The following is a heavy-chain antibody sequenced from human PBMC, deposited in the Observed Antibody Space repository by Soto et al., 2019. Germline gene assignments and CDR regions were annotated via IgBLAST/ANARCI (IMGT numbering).Heavy chain of an antibody. Sequence: QVQLVQSGAEVKKPGSSVKVSCKASGGTFSSYAISWVRQAPGQRLEWMGGIIPIFGTANYAQKFRGRVAITADESTSTAYMELSSLRSEDTAVYYCARSVSFRYQLLKRGMDVWGQGTTVTVSS. V-gene: IGHV1-69*01. D-gene: IGHD2-2*01. CDR2: IIPIFGTA. J-gene: IGHJ6*02. CDR1: GGTFSSYA. CDR3: ARSVSFRYQLLKRGMDV.